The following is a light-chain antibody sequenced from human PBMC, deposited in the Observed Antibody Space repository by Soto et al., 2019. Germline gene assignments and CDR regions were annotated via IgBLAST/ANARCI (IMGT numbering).Light chain of an antibody. V-gene: IGKV3-20*01. CDR1: QSVSSSY. Sequence: EIVLTQSPGTLSLSPGERATLSCRASQSVSSSYLAWYQQKPGQAPRLLIYGASSRATGIPDRFSGSGSGTDFTLTISRLEPEDFAVYYCQQNGGSGVTFGQGTRLEIK. CDR3: QQNGGSGVT. CDR2: GAS. J-gene: IGKJ5*01.